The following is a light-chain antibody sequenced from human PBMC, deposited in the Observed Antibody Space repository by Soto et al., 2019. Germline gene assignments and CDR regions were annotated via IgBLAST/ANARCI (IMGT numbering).Light chain of an antibody. Sequence: EIVLTQSPGTLSLSPGERATLSCRASQSVSSSYLAWYHKKPGQAPRLLIYGASSRATGIPERFSGSGSGTDFTLTISRLEPEDFAVYYCQQYGSSPQGTFGQGTKVEIK. CDR2: GAS. CDR1: QSVSSSY. CDR3: QQYGSSPQGT. V-gene: IGKV3-20*01. J-gene: IGKJ1*01.